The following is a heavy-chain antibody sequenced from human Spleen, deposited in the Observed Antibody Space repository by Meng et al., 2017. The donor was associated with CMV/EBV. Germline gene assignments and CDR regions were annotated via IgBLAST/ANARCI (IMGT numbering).Heavy chain of an antibody. CDR1: GGSISRTNW. Sequence: GSLRLSCAVSGGSISRTNWWSWVRQPPGKGLEWIGEIYHSGRTNYNPSLKSRVTISVDKSENQFSLKLSSVTAADTAVYYCARTYIVLVPATIPYGFDYWGQGSMVTVSS. D-gene: IGHD2-2*01. CDR2: IYHSGRT. J-gene: IGHJ4*02. CDR3: ARTYIVLVPATIPYGFDY. V-gene: IGHV4-4*02.